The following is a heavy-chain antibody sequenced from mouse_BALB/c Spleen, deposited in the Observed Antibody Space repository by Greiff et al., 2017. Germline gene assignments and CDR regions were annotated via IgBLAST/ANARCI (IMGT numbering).Heavy chain of an antibody. CDR1: GFNIKDTY. Sequence: EVKLVESGAELVKPGASVKLSCTASGFNIKDTYMHWVKQRPEQGLEWIGRIDPANGNTKYDPKFQGKATITADTSSNTAYLQLSSLTSEDTAVYYCAPGSSFAYWGQGTLVTVSA. D-gene: IGHD1-1*01. J-gene: IGHJ3*01. CDR3: APGSSFAY. V-gene: IGHV14-3*02. CDR2: IDPANGNT.